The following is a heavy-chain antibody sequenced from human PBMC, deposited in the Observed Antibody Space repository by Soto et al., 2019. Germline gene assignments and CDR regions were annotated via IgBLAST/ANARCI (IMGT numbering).Heavy chain of an antibody. J-gene: IGHJ5*02. D-gene: IGHD3-3*01. CDR2: IYYSGST. V-gene: IGHV4-31*03. CDR3: ARVISIFGVVIIRGWFDP. CDR1: GGSISSGGYY. Sequence: QVQLQESGPGLVKPSQTLSLTCTVSGGSISSGGYYWSWIRQHPGKGLEWIGYIYYSGSTYYNPSLKSRVTISVDTSKNQFSLKLSSVTAADTAGYYCARVISIFGVVIIRGWFDPWGQGTLVTVSS.